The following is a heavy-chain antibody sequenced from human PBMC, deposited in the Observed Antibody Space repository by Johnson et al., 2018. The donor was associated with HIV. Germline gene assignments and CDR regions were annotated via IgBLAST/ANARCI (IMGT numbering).Heavy chain of an antibody. Sequence: MLLVESGGGVVQPGGSLRLSCAASGFTVSSNYMSWVRQAPGKGLAWVANIKQDGSEKYYVDSVKGRFTISRDNSKNTLYLQMNSLRAGETAVYYCARGGYDSSASPQRAFDIWGQGTMVTVAS. CDR3: ARGGYDSSASPQRAFDI. CDR1: GFTVSSNY. V-gene: IGHV3-7*01. D-gene: IGHD3-22*01. CDR2: IKQDGSEK. J-gene: IGHJ3*02.